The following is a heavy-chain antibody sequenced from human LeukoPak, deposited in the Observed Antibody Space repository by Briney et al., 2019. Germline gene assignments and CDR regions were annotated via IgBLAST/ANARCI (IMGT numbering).Heavy chain of an antibody. J-gene: IGHJ4*02. CDR2: IKQDGSEK. D-gene: IGHD5-18*01. CDR1: GFTFSSYW. V-gene: IGHV3-7*01. CDR3: ARDAGGYGFYGDY. Sequence: GGSLRLSCAAPGFTFSSYWMSWVRQAPGKGLEWVANIKQDGSEKNYVDSVKGRFTISRDKAKNSLYLQMNSLRAEDTAVYYCARDAGGYGFYGDYWGQGTLVTVSS.